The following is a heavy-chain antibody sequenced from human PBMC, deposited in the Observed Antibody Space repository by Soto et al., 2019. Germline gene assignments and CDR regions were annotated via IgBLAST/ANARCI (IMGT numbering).Heavy chain of an antibody. D-gene: IGHD2-15*01. CDR1: GGSISSYY. V-gene: IGHV4-59*01. CDR3: ARGHFTITEYCSGGSCYPTHFDY. CDR2: IYYSGST. Sequence: SETLSLTCTVSGGSISSYYWSWIRQPPGKGLEWIGYIYYSGSTNYNPSLKSRVTISVDTSKNQFSLKLSSVTAADTAVYYCARGHFTITEYCSGGSCYPTHFDYWGQGTLVTVSS. J-gene: IGHJ4*02.